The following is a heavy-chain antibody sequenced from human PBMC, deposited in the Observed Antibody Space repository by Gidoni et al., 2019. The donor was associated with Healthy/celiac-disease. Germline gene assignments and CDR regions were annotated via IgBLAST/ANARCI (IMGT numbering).Heavy chain of an antibody. CDR3: ARDLEQQLALLSYYGMDV. CDR1: GFTFRSYS. V-gene: IGHV3-21*01. Sequence: EVQLVESGGGLVKPGGSLRLSCAASGFTFRSYSMNWVRQAPGKGLEWVSSISSSSSYIYYADSVKGRFTISRDNAKNSLYLQMNSLRAEDTAVYYCARDLEQQLALLSYYGMDVWGQGTTVTVSS. J-gene: IGHJ6*02. CDR2: ISSSSSYI. D-gene: IGHD6-13*01.